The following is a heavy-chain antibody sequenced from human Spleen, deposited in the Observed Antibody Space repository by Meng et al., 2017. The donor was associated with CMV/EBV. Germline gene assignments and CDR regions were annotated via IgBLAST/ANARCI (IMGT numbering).Heavy chain of an antibody. CDR3: ARDSHSALNWFDP. J-gene: IGHJ5*02. V-gene: IGHV1-18*01. CDR1: GYSFISSG. D-gene: IGHD3-10*01. CDR2: ISTYNGNT. Sequence: CTASGYSFISSGINWVRQAPGQGPEWMGWISTYNGNTNYAQKVQGRVTMTTDTSTTTAYMELRSLRSDDTAVYYCARDSHSALNWFDPWGQGTLVTVSS.